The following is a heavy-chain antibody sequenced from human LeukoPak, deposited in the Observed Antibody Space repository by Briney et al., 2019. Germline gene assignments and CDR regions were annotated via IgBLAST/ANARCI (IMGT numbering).Heavy chain of an antibody. CDR3: ARDRDGGATTNNRFDP. CDR1: GYTFTGYY. Sequence: ASVKVSCKASGYTFTGYYMHWVRQAPGQGLEWMGWINPNSGGTNYAQKFQGRVTMTRDTSISTAYMELSRLRSDDTAVYYCARDRDGGATTNNRFDPWGQGTLVTVSS. V-gene: IGHV1-2*02. J-gene: IGHJ5*02. D-gene: IGHD1-26*01. CDR2: INPNSGGT.